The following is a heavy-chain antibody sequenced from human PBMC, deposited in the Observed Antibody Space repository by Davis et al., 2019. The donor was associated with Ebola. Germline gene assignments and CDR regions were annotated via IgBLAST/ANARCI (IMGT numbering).Heavy chain of an antibody. J-gene: IGHJ6*02. CDR3: AKDSYGGNSLDLYYYYYGMDV. Sequence: SVQVSCKASGGTFSSYTISWVRQAPGQGLEWMGRIIPILGIANYAQKFQGRVTITADKSTSTAYMELSSLRSEDTAVYYCAKDSYGGNSLDLYYYYYGMDVWGQGTTVTVSS. V-gene: IGHV1-69*10. CDR2: IIPILGIA. D-gene: IGHD4-23*01. CDR1: GGTFSSYT.